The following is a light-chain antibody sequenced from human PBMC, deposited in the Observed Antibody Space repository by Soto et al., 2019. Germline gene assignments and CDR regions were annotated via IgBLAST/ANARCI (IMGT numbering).Light chain of an antibody. V-gene: IGLV1-51*02. J-gene: IGLJ3*02. CDR2: ENN. Sequence: QSVLTRPPSVSAAPGQKVTISCSGSSSNIGNNYVSWYQQLPGTAPKLLIYENNKRPSGIPDRFSGSKSGTSATLGITGLQTGDEADYYCGTWDSSLSSLVFGGGTKLTVL. CDR1: SSNIGNNY. CDR3: GTWDSSLSSLV.